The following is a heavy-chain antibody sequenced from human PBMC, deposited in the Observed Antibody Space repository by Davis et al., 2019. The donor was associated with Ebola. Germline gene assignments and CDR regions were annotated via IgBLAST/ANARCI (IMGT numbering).Heavy chain of an antibody. J-gene: IGHJ4*02. CDR1: GGTFSSYA. CDR2: IIPIFGTA. D-gene: IGHD4-17*01. V-gene: IGHV1-69*06. CDR3: ATGVKSDGAFDY. Sequence: AASVKVSCKASGGTFSSYAISWVRQAPGQGLEWMGGIIPIFGTANYAQKFQGRVTITADKSTSTAYMELSSLRSEDTAVYYCATGVKSDGAFDYWGQGTLVTVSS.